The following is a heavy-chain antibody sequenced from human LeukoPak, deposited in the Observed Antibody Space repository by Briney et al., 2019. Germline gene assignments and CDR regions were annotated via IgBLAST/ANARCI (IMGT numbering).Heavy chain of an antibody. D-gene: IGHD3-22*01. CDR2: IWYDGSNK. Sequence: GGSLRLSCAASGFTFSSYGMHWVCQAPRKGQEWVAVIWYDGSNKYYADSVKGRFTISRDNSKSTVYQQMNSLRAEDTAVYHCAKTNGYYDYWGQGTMVTVSS. V-gene: IGHV3-33*06. CDR1: GFTFSSYG. CDR3: AKTNGYYDY. J-gene: IGHJ4*02.